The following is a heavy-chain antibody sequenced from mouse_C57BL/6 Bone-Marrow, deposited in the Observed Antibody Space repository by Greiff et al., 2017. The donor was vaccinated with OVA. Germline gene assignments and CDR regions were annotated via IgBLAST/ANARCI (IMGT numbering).Heavy chain of an antibody. V-gene: IGHV1-63*01. CDR2: IYPGGGYT. D-gene: IGHD1-1*01. Sequence: QVQLQQSGAELVRPGPSVKMSCKASGYTFTNYWIGWAKQRPGHGLEWIGDIYPGGGYTNYNEKFKGKATLTADKSSSTAYMQFSSLTSEDSAIYYCARVGSNYAMDYWGQGTSVTVSS. CDR1: GYTFTNYW. J-gene: IGHJ4*01. CDR3: ARVGSNYAMDY.